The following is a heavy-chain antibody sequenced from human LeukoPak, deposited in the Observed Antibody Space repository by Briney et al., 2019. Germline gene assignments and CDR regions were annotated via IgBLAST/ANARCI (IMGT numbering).Heavy chain of an antibody. V-gene: IGHV4-59*08. CDR3: ARVVAAAGYYYYMDV. Sequence: PSETLSLTCTVSGVSISGYYWSWIRQPPGRGLEWIGYIFYSGSTNYNPSLKSRVTMSIDTSKNQFSLKLSSVTAADTAVYYCARVVAAAGYYYYMDVWGKGTTVTVSS. CDR2: IFYSGST. D-gene: IGHD6-13*01. J-gene: IGHJ6*03. CDR1: GVSISGYY.